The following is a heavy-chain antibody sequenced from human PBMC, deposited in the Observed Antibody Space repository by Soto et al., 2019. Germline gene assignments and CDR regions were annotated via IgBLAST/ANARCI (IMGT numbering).Heavy chain of an antibody. D-gene: IGHD2-15*01. Sequence: GGSLRLSCAASGFTFSSYSMNWVRQAPGKGLEWVSSISSSSSYIYYADSVKGRFTISRDNAKNSLYLQMNSLRAEDTAVYYCARDSPLVVVAATPDEAYYFDYWGQGTLVTVSS. CDR2: ISSSSSYI. J-gene: IGHJ4*02. CDR3: ARDSPLVVVAATPDEAYYFDY. CDR1: GFTFSSYS. V-gene: IGHV3-21*01.